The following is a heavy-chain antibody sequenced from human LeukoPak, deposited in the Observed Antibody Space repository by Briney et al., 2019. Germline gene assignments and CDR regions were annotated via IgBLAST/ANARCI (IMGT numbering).Heavy chain of an antibody. CDR2: ISSNGGST. D-gene: IGHD3-16*02. V-gene: IGHV3-64*01. Sequence: GGSLRLSRAASGFTFSSYAMHWVRQAPGKGLEYVSAISSNGGSTYYANSVKGRFTISRDNSKNTLYLQMGSLRAEDMAVYYCARVSRAYDYVWGSYRYTGPSDYWGQGTLVTVSS. J-gene: IGHJ4*02. CDR1: GFTFSSYA. CDR3: ARVSRAYDYVWGSYRYTGPSDY.